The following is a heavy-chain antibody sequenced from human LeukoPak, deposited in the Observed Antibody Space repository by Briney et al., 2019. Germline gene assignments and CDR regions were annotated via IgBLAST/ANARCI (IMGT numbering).Heavy chain of an antibody. CDR3: AGNYFDSSGPFS. V-gene: IGHV4-59*01. D-gene: IGHD3-22*01. J-gene: IGHJ4*02. CDR2: IYYSGST. CDR1: GGSISSYY. Sequence: SETLSLTCTVPGGSISSYYGSWIRQPPGKGRGWIGYIYYSGSTNYNPSLKSRVTISVDTYKNQFTLKLSSVTAADTAVYYCAGNYFDSSGPFSWRQGNLVTVSS.